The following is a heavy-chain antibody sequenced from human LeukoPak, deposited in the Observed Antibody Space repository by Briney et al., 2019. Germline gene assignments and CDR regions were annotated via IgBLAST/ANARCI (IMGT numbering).Heavy chain of an antibody. CDR1: GYTFTIYG. CDR2: ISAYNGNK. V-gene: IGHV1-18*01. J-gene: IGHJ6*02. CDR3: ATARDIVVVPAAIASYYYYYGIDV. Sequence: EASVKVSYKGSGYTFTIYGISWVGQAPGQGGEGMGWISAYNGNKNYTQKLQGRDTINTDTDKSTAYMEQRRQRYDDRAVYYCATARDIVVVPAAIASYYYYYGIDVWGQGTTVTVSS. D-gene: IGHD2-2*02.